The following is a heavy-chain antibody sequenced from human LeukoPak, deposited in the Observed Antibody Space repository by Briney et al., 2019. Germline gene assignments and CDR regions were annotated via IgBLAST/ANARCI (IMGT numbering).Heavy chain of an antibody. CDR3: AREAWAGTLSGWFDP. CDR2: IFSSGST. Sequence: SQTLSLTCSVSGGPISRGAYYWSWVRQSPGKGLEWIGYIFSSGSTSYNPSLRSRVTVSFDTSKNQFFLNLNSVAAADSAVYYCAREAWAGTLSGWFDPWGQGTLVTVSS. V-gene: IGHV4-31*03. D-gene: IGHD1-7*01. CDR1: GGPISRGAYY. J-gene: IGHJ5*02.